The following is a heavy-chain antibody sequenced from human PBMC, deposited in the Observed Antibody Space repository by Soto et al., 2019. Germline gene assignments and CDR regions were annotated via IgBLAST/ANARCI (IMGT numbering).Heavy chain of an antibody. CDR3: AREGYYDSSGYYLWCAFDI. Sequence: GGSLRLSCAASVFTFSSYAMHWVRQAPGKGLEWVAVISYDGSNKYYADSVKGRFTISRDNSKNTLYLQMNSLRAEDTAVYYCAREGYYDSSGYYLWCAFDIWGQGTMVTVSS. J-gene: IGHJ3*02. V-gene: IGHV3-30-3*01. CDR2: ISYDGSNK. CDR1: VFTFSSYA. D-gene: IGHD3-22*01.